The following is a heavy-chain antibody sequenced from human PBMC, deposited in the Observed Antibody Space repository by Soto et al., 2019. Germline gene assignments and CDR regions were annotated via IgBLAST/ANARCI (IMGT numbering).Heavy chain of an antibody. CDR2: ISAYNGNT. CDR1: GYTFTSYG. Sequence: QVQLVQSGAEVKKPGASVKVSCKASGYTFTSYGISWVRQAPGQGLEWMGWISAYNGNTNYAQKLQGRVTMTTDTSTSTAYMKRRSLRSDDTAVYYCARIEGITIFGVVGAGRGRYGMDVWGQGTTVTVSS. CDR3: ARIEGITIFGVVGAGRGRYGMDV. D-gene: IGHD3-3*01. J-gene: IGHJ6*02. V-gene: IGHV1-18*04.